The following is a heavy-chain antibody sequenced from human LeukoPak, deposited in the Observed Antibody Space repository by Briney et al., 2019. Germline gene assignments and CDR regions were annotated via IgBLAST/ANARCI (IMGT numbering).Heavy chain of an antibody. CDR3: VRVRSVAAAGREDYYYGIDV. D-gene: IGHD6-13*01. V-gene: IGHV4-31*03. Sequence: PSETLSLTCSVSGASISSGGYYWSWIRQHPGKGLEWIGYMYYSGSTYYNPSLTSRVTISVDTSKNQFSLNLSSVTAADTAVYYCVRVRSVAAAGREDYYYGIDVWGQGTTVTVSS. CDR1: GASISSGGYY. J-gene: IGHJ6*02. CDR2: MYYSGST.